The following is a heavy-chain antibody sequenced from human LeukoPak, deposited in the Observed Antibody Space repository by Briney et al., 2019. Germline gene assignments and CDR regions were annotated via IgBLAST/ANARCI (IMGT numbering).Heavy chain of an antibody. CDR2: IYTSGST. V-gene: IGHV4-61*02. Sequence: PSQTLSLTCTVSGDSISSGIHYWNWIRQPAGKGLEWIGRIYTSGSTNYNPSLKSRVTISVDTSKNQFSLKLSSVTAADTAVYYCARQRYCSSTSCPLDGYYYYYMDVWGKGTTVTISS. D-gene: IGHD2-2*01. CDR3: ARQRYCSSTSCPLDGYYYYYMDV. J-gene: IGHJ6*03. CDR1: GDSISSGIHY.